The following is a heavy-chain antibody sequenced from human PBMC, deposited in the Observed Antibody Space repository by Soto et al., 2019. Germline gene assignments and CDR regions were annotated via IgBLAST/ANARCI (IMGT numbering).Heavy chain of an antibody. CDR1: EFSFSRYA. V-gene: IGHV3-23*01. Sequence: PGGSLRLSCVASEFSFSRYAMTWVRQAAGKGLQWVAGLGPDGRNTFYGESVRGRFTISRGNSRNTLYLQMSSLRAEDTAVYFCVKQMTTWTDSFFDFWGQGIQVTVSS. CDR2: LGPDGRNT. CDR3: VKQMTTWTDSFFDF. D-gene: IGHD4-17*01. J-gene: IGHJ4*02.